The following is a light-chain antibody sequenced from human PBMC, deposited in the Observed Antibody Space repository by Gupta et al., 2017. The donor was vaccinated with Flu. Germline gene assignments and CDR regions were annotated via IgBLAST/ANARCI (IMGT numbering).Light chain of an antibody. CDR3: QQLNSSPIT. V-gene: IGKV1-9*01. CDR2: DAS. CDR1: HDSSNY. J-gene: IGKJ4*01. Sequence: PSFLSASVGDIVTITCRASHDSSNYFAWYQQKPGKAPRLLIYDASTVQTGVPSRFSGSGSGTKFTLTISSLQPEDFATYYCQQLNSSPITFGGGTTVDI.